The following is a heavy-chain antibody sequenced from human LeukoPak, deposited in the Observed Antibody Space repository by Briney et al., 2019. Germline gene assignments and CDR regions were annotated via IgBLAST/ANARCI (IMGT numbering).Heavy chain of an antibody. J-gene: IGHJ6*02. CDR1: GGSFSGYY. CDR2: INYSGST. CDR3: ARDPYCSGGSCYYYYYGMDV. D-gene: IGHD2-15*01. V-gene: IGHV4-34*01. Sequence: SETLSLSCAVYGGSFSGYYWSWVRQPPGKGLEWIGEINYSGSTNYSPSLKSRVTISVDTSKNRFSLKLSSVTAADTAVYYCARDPYCSGGSCYYYYYGMDVWGQGTTVTVSS.